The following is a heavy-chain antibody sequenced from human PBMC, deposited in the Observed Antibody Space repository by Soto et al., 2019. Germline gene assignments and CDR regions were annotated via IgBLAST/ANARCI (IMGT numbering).Heavy chain of an antibody. V-gene: IGHV3-23*01. D-gene: IGHD3-22*01. CDR2: ITGNTGGT. CDR3: AKGDSGSYDPY. CDR1: GFTFSNYV. J-gene: IGHJ4*02. Sequence: EVPLLESGGDLVQPGGSLRLSCTTSGFTFSNYVMTWVRQAPGKGLEWVSSITGNTGGTYYADSVKGRFTISRDNSKDTMFLQMNSLRAEDTALYYCAKGDSGSYDPYWGQGALVTVSS.